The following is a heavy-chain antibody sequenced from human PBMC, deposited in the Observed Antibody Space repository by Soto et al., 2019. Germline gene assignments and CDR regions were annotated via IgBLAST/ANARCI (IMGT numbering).Heavy chain of an antibody. CDR3: AREGGSETLQPSYNWFDT. Sequence: SVKVSCKASGYTFTDYHIHWVRQAPGQGLEFMGWINANNGGAGSAQQFQGRVTVTRDTSITTVYMELSNLRSDDTAVYYCAREGGSETLQPSYNWFDTWGQGTLVTVSS. CDR2: INANNGGA. D-gene: IGHD6-25*01. CDR1: GYTFTDYH. V-gene: IGHV1-2*02. J-gene: IGHJ5*02.